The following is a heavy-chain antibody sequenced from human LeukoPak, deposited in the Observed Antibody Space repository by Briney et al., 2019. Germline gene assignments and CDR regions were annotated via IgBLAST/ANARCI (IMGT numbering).Heavy chain of an antibody. D-gene: IGHD5-24*01. Sequence: ASVKVSCKVSGYTLTELSMHWVRQAPGKGLEWMGGFDPEDGETIYAQKFQGRVTMTEDTSTDTAYMELSSLRSEDTAVYYCATPEMATITARFDYWGQGTLVTASS. V-gene: IGHV1-24*01. J-gene: IGHJ4*02. CDR1: GYTLTELS. CDR3: ATPEMATITARFDY. CDR2: FDPEDGET.